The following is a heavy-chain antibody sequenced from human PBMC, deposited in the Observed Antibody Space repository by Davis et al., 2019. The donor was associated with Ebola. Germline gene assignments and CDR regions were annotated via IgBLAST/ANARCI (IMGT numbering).Heavy chain of an antibody. J-gene: IGHJ4*02. D-gene: IGHD3-10*01. V-gene: IGHV4-38-2*01. CDR2: IYYSGST. CDR1: GYSISSGYY. CDR3: ASALWFGESYFDY. Sequence: SETLSLTCSVSGYSISSGYYWGWIRQPPGEGLEWIGSIYYSGSTYHNPSLKSRVTISVDTSKNQFSLKLSSVTAADTAVYFCASALWFGESYFDYWGQGTLVTVSS.